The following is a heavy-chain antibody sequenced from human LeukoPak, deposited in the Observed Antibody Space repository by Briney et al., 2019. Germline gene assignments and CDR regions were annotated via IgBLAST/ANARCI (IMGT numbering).Heavy chain of an antibody. D-gene: IGHD3-9*01. CDR3: ARLDDILTGYSSGFDY. J-gene: IGHJ4*02. CDR2: ISAYNGNT. CDR1: GYTFTSYG. V-gene: IGHV1-18*01. Sequence: GASVTVSCKSSGYTFTSYGISWVRQAPGQGLEWMGWISAYNGNTNYAQKLQGRVTMTTDTSTGTAYMELRSLRSDDTAVYYCARLDDILTGYSSGFDYWGQGTLVTVSS.